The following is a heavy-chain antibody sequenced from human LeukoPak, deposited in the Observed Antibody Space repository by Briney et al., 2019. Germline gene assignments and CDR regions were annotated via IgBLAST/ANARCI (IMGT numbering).Heavy chain of an antibody. CDR3: ASARGYCSSTSCPTDAFDI. Sequence: ASVKVSCKASGYTFTCYYMYWVRQAPGQGLEWMGWINPNCGGTNFAQNFQGRVTMTRDTSISTAYMELSRLTSDDTAVYYCASARGYCSSTSCPTDAFDIWGQGTMVTVSS. V-gene: IGHV1-2*02. CDR1: GYTFTCYY. CDR2: INPNCGGT. D-gene: IGHD2-2*01. J-gene: IGHJ3*02.